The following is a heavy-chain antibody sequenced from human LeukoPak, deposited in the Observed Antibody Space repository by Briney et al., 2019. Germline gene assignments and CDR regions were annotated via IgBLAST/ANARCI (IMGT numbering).Heavy chain of an antibody. V-gene: IGHV1-18*01. CDR3: ARPYYYDSTGYYQYYFDY. CDR1: GYTFTSYG. CDR2: ISAYNGNT. J-gene: IGHJ4*02. D-gene: IGHD3-22*01. Sequence: GASVTLSFKAAGYTFTSYGISWVRQAPGQGLEWMGWISAYNGNTNYAQKLQGRVTMTTDTSTSTAYMELRSLRSDDTAVYYCARPYYYDSTGYYQYYFDYWGQGTLVTVSS.